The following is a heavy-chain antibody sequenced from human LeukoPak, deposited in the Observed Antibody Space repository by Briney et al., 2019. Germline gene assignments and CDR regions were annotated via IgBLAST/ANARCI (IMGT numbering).Heavy chain of an antibody. CDR3: ARGTYSGSYSGYFDY. D-gene: IGHD1-26*01. J-gene: IGHJ4*02. CDR1: GGSISSFY. Sequence: PSETLSLTCTVSGGSISSFYWSWIRQSPGKGLEWIGYIYKSATTNYNPSLKGRVTISVDTSKKQFSLKVSSVTAADTAVYYCARGTYSGSYSGYFDYWGQGTLVTVSS. V-gene: IGHV4-59*01. CDR2: IYKSATT.